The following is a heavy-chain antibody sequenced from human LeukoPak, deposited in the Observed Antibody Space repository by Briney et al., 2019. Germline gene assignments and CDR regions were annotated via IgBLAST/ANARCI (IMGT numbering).Heavy chain of an antibody. D-gene: IGHD2-2*01. J-gene: IGHJ5*01. CDR1: GASITSYH. V-gene: IGHV4-4*07. CDR2: MFYSGNT. CDR3: ARDQEHCSGTSCYPYWYDS. Sequence: SETLSLTCTVSGASITSYHWSWIRQPAGKGLEWIGRMFYSGNTDYNPSLKSRVTMSIDTSKNQFSLKLRSVTAADTAVYFCARDQEHCSGTSCYPYWYDSWGQGTLVTVSS.